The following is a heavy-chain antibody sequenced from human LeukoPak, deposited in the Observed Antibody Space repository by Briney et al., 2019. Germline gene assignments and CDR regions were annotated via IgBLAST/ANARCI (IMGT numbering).Heavy chain of an antibody. CDR1: GYTFTSYG. V-gene: IGHV1-18*01. J-gene: IGHJ4*02. CDR3: ARDPHQIQLWPHFDY. CDR2: ISAYNGNT. Sequence: GASVKVSCKASGYTFTSYGISWVRQAPGQGLEWMGWISAYNGNTNYAQKLQGRVTMTTDTSTSTAYMELRSLRSDDTAVYYCARDPHQIQLWPHFDYWGQGTLVTVSS. D-gene: IGHD5-18*01.